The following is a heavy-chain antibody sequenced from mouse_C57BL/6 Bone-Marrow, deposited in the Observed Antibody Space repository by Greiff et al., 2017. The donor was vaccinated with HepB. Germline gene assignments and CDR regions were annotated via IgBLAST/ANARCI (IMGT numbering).Heavy chain of an antibody. V-gene: IGHV1-80*01. J-gene: IGHJ2*01. CDR1: GYAFSSYW. CDR3: ARHYYGSRDY. D-gene: IGHD1-1*01. Sequence: QVHVKQSGAELVKPGASVKISCKASGYAFSSYWMNWVKQRPGKGLEWIGQIYPGDGDTNYNGKFKGKATLTADKSSSTAYMQLSSLTSEDSAVYVCARHYYGSRDYWGQGTTLTVSS. CDR2: IYPGDGDT.